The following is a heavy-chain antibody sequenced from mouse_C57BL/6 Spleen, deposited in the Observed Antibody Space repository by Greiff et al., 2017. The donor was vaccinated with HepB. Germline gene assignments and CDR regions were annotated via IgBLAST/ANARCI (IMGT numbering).Heavy chain of an antibody. Sequence: EVQGVESGGGLVKPGGSLKLSCAASGFTFSSYTMSWVRQTPEKRLEWVATISGGGGNTYYPDSVKGRFTISRDNAKNTLYLQMSSLRSEDTALYYCARLLHSDGFAYWGQGTLVTVSA. CDR3: ARLLHSDGFAY. J-gene: IGHJ3*01. CDR1: GFTFSSYT. D-gene: IGHD1-2*01. V-gene: IGHV5-9*01. CDR2: ISGGGGNT.